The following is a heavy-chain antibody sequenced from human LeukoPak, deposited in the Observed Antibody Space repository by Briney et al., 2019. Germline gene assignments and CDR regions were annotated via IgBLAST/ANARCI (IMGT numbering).Heavy chain of an antibody. CDR3: ARTRIPFYFGSGSPDY. CDR2: INTNTGNP. CDR1: GYTFSSHA. D-gene: IGHD3-10*01. Sequence: ASVKVSFKASGYTFSSHAMIWVRQAPGQGFEWMGWINTNTGNPRYGQGFTGRFVFSLDTSVSTAYLQISSLKAEDTAVYFCARTRIPFYFGSGSPDYWGRGTLVTVSS. J-gene: IGHJ4*02. V-gene: IGHV7-4-1*02.